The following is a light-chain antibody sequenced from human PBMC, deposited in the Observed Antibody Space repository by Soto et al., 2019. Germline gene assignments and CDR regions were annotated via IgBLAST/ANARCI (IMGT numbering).Light chain of an antibody. CDR2: DAS. J-gene: IGKJ1*01. V-gene: IGKV1-33*01. CDR3: QQYDTLPPWT. CDR1: QDISNY. Sequence: DIQMTQSPSSLSASVGDRVTITCQASQDISNYLNWYQQKPGKAPKLLIYDASNLETGVPSRFSGSGSGTDFNLTISSLQHEDIATYYCQQYDTLPPWTFGQGTKVEIK.